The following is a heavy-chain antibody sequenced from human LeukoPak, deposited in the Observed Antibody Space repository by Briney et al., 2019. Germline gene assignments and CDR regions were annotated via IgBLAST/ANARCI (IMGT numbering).Heavy chain of an antibody. CDR1: GFTFGDYA. D-gene: IGHD1-1*01. CDR2: IRSKAYGGTT. V-gene: IGHV3-49*04. J-gene: IGHJ4*02. CDR3: TGDWNSRGFDY. Sequence: GGSLRLSCTASGFTFGDYAMSWVRQAPGKGLEWVGFIRSKAYGGTTEYAASVKGRFTISRDDSKSIAYLQMNSLKTEDTAVYYCTGDWNSRGFDYWGQGTLVTVSS.